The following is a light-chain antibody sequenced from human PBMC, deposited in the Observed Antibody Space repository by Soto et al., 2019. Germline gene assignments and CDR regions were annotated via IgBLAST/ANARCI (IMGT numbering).Light chain of an antibody. Sequence: EIVMTQSPASLSVSPGDGATLSCRASQTIASNLAWYQQKPGQGPRPLIHGASTRAAGVPARFSGSGSGTDFTLTISSLQSEDFAVYYCQQYHNWPPQYTFGQGTKLQIK. V-gene: IGKV3-15*01. CDR1: QTIASN. J-gene: IGKJ2*01. CDR3: QQYHNWPPQYT. CDR2: GAS.